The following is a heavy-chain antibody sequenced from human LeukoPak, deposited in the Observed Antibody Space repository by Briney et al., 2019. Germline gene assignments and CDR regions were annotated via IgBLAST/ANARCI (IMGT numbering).Heavy chain of an antibody. D-gene: IGHD2-2*01. V-gene: IGHV3-21*01. J-gene: IGHJ5*02. CDR1: GFTFSSYS. CDR3: ARFSHAAHGNWFDP. Sequence: GGSLRLSCAASGFTFSSYSMNWVRQAPGKGLEWVSSISSSSSYIYYADSVKGRFTISRDNAKNSLYLQMDSLRAEDTAVYYCARFSHAAHGNWFDPWGQGTLVTVSS. CDR2: ISSSSSYI.